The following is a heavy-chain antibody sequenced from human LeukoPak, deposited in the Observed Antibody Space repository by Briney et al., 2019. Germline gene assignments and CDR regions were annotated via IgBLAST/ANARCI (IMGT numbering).Heavy chain of an antibody. CDR1: GFTFSSYS. CDR3: ARGQRVTLIGQYYYYMDV. J-gene: IGHJ6*03. Sequence: GGSLRLSCAASGFTFSSYSMNWVRQAPGKGLEWVSSISSSSSYIYYADSVKGRFTISRDNAKNSLYLQMNSLRAEDTAVYYCARGQRVTLIGQYYYYMDVWGKGTTVTVSS. V-gene: IGHV3-21*01. CDR2: ISSSSSYI. D-gene: IGHD2-21*02.